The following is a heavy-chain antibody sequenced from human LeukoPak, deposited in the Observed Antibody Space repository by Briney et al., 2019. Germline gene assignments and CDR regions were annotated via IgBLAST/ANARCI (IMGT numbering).Heavy chain of an antibody. V-gene: IGHV1-69*13. D-gene: IGHD5-18*01. CDR1: GGTFSSYA. Sequence: SVKVSCKASGGTFSSYAISWVRQAPGQGLEWMGGIIPIFGTANYAQKFQGRVTITADESTSTAYMELSSLRSEDTAVYYCARVEDGYSYGATFDYWGQGTLSPSPQ. J-gene: IGHJ4*02. CDR2: IIPIFGTA. CDR3: ARVEDGYSYGATFDY.